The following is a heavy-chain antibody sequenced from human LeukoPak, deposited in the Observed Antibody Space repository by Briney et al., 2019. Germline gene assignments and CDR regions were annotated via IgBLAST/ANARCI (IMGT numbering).Heavy chain of an antibody. D-gene: IGHD2-2*01. CDR3: ARELVPAPSY. J-gene: IGHJ4*02. Sequence: GGSLRLSCAASGFTFSSYSLNWVRQAPGKGLEWVSSISSSSTYINYADSVKGRFTVSRDNAKNSLYLQMNSLRAEDTAVYYCARELVPAPSYWGQGTLVTVSS. CDR1: GFTFSSYS. CDR2: ISSSSTYI. V-gene: IGHV3-21*01.